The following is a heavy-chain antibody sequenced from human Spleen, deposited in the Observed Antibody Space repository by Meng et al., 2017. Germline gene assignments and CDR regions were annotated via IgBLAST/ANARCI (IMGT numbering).Heavy chain of an antibody. J-gene: IGHJ4*02. CDR2: ISGSGADT. CDR3: AKDRSTSSSWYGTFDY. Sequence: GESLKISCAASGFTFNTYDMSWVRQAPGKGLQWVSSISGSGADTYYADSVKGRFTISRDNSKNTLYLQMNSLRAEDTAVYYCAKDRSTSSSWYGTFDYWGQGTLVTVSS. V-gene: IGHV3-23*01. CDR1: GFTFNTYD. D-gene: IGHD6-13*01.